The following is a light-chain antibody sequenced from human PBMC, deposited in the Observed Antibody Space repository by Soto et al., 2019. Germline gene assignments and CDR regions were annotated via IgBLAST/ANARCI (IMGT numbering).Light chain of an antibody. J-gene: IGKJ1*01. Sequence: DIQMTQSPSSLSASVGDRVTITCRASQGISNYLAWYQQKPGKVPKLMIYAASTLQSGVPSRFSGSGSGTDFTLTISSLQPEDVATSYCQKYNSAPLTFGQEPKVEIK. CDR3: QKYNSAPLT. V-gene: IGKV1-27*01. CDR2: AAS. CDR1: QGISNY.